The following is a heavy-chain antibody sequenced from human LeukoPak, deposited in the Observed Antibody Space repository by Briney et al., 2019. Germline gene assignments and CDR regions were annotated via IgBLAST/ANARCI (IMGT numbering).Heavy chain of an antibody. V-gene: IGHV4-39*01. J-gene: IGHJ4*02. D-gene: IGHD1-26*01. CDR3: ARLINGSPGDY. CDR1: GGSISNAAYH. CDR2: LYYTGIT. Sequence: PSETLSLTCTVSGGSISNAAYHWGWIRQPPGKGLEWIGSLYYTGITYYNPSLKSRVTISADTSKNQFSLKVTSVTAADTAVYYCARLINGSPGDYWGQGTLVTVSS.